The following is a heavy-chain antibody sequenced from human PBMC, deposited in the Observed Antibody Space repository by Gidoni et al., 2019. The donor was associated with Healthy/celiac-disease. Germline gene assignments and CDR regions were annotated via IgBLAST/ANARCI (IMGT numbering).Heavy chain of an antibody. D-gene: IGHD3-3*01. V-gene: IGHV1-18*01. CDR3: AREGWPHYDFWSGYLDY. CDR1: GYTFTSYG. CDR2: ISAYNGNT. Sequence: QVQLVQSGAEVKKPGASVKVSCKASGYTFTSYGISWVRQAPGQGLEWMGWISAYNGNTNYAQKLQGRVTMTTDTSTSTAYIELRSLRSDDTAVYYCAREGWPHYDFWSGYLDYWGQGTLVTVSS. J-gene: IGHJ4*02.